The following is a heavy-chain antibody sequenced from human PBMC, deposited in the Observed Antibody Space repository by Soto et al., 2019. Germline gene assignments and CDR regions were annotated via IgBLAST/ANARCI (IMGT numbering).Heavy chain of an antibody. J-gene: IGHJ6*02. Sequence: PSETLSLTCTVSGGSISSGDYYWSWIRQPPGKGLEWIGYIYYSGSTYYNPSLKSRVTISVDTSKNQFSLKLSSVTAADTAVYYCVREGRAPYFYYCMDVWGQGTTVTVSS. CDR2: IYYSGST. CDR1: GGSISSGDYY. V-gene: IGHV4-30-4*01. CDR3: VREGRAPYFYYCMDV.